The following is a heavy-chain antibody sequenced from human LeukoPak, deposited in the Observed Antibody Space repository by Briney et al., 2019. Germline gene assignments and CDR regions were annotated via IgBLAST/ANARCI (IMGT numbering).Heavy chain of an antibody. CDR1: GGSFSGYY. Sequence: SETLSLTCAVYGGSFSGYYWSWIRQPPGKGLEWIGEINHSGSTNYNPSLKSRVTISVDTSENQFSLKLSSVTAADTAVYYCARGEGVIGYCSSTSCRRAFDIWGQGTMVTVSS. CDR2: INHSGST. D-gene: IGHD2-2*01. J-gene: IGHJ3*02. V-gene: IGHV4-34*01. CDR3: ARGEGVIGYCSSTSCRRAFDI.